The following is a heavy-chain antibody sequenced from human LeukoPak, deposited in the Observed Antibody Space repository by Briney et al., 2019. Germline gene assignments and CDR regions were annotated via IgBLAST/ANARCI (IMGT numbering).Heavy chain of an antibody. V-gene: IGHV4-39*01. CDR1: GDSISSSNYY. CDR2: IYSSGTT. D-gene: IGHD3-3*01. CDR3: ARHNMDLSDFDF. J-gene: IGHJ4*02. Sequence: SETLSLTCNVSGDSISSSNYYWAWIRQPPGMGLEWIGNIYSSGTTHFSPSLRSRLTMSADNSKNQLFLKMISVTAADTAVYYCARHNMDLSDFDFWGQGTLVTVSS.